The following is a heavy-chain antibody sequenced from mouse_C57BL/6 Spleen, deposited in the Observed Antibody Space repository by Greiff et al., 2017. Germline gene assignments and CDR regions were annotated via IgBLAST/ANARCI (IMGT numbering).Heavy chain of an antibody. CDR2: IDPNRGGT. CDR3: ARSLITTVVADYYAMDY. Sequence: QVQLQQPGAELVKPGASVKLSCKASGYTFTSYWMHWVTQRPGRGLEWIGRIDPNRGGTKYNEKFKSKATLTVDKPSSTAYMQLSSLTSEDSAVYYCARSLITTVVADYYAMDYWGQGTSVTVSS. CDR1: GYTFTSYW. J-gene: IGHJ4*01. D-gene: IGHD1-1*01. V-gene: IGHV1-72*01.